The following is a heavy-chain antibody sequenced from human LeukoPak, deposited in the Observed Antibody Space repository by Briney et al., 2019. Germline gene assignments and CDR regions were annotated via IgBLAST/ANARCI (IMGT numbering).Heavy chain of an antibody. D-gene: IGHD3-10*02. Sequence: GRSLRLSRAASIFTLSVYGMHCVPQAPGKGRECGAGISYEGKKKNYTDSAKGRFTISRDNPKNTRYLQMCSLRAEDTDVYHCANVWGVFIVVAYYYWGQGTLVTVSS. CDR2: ISYEGKKK. CDR1: IFTLSVYG. J-gene: IGHJ4*02. V-gene: IGHV3-30*18. CDR3: ANVWGVFIVVAYYY.